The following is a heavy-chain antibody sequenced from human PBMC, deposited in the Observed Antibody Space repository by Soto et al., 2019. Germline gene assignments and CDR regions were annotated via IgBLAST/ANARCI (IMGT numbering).Heavy chain of an antibody. J-gene: IGHJ3*01. D-gene: IGHD3-10*02. CDR2: ILGSGHTT. CDR3: AKDPNTDYVGAFEF. Sequence: GGSLSLCCASSGFTFTNYAMSWVRQAPGKGPEWVSGILGSGHTTFYADSVKGRFIVSRDNSKNTLSLQMNSLRAEDTAVYYCAKDPNTDYVGAFEFWGHGTMVTVSS. V-gene: IGHV3-23*01. CDR1: GFTFTNYA.